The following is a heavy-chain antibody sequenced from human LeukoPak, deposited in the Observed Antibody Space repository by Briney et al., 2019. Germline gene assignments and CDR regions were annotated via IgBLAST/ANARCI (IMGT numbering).Heavy chain of an antibody. CDR2: IYHRGTT. D-gene: IGHD6-6*01. Sequence: SETLSLTCTVSGGSISSYYWSWIRQPPGKGLEWIGNIYHRGTTNYNPSLKSRVTISVDVSKNQFSLRLNSVTAADTAVYYCARESPSSSRYYWGQGTLVTVSS. CDR1: GGSISSYY. CDR3: ARESPSSSRYY. J-gene: IGHJ4*02. V-gene: IGHV4-59*12.